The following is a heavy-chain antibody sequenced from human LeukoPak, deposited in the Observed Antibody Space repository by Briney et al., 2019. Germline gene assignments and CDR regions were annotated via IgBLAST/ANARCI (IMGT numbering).Heavy chain of an antibody. J-gene: IGHJ6*02. V-gene: IGHV3-7*04. CDR1: GFTFSSYW. Sequence: PGGSLRLSCAASGFTFSSYWMSCVRQAPGKGLEWVADINEDGSQKDYVDSVKGRFTISRDNAKNSLYLQMNSLRAEDTALYYCVRGVDVWGQGTTVAVSS. CDR3: VRGVDV. CDR2: INEDGSQK.